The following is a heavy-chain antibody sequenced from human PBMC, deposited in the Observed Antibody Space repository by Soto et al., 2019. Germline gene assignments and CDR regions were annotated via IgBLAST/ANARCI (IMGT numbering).Heavy chain of an antibody. CDR3: ARDLPPSSGDLYGYFDY. V-gene: IGHV3-23*01. CDR2: VSGNGENT. CDR1: GFTFSRYG. D-gene: IGHD1-26*01. Sequence: GGSLRLSCVVSGFTFSRYGMNWVRQTPAKGLECVSAVSGNGENTYYADSVKGRFTISRDNSKNTLYLQMNSLRAEDTALYYCARDLPPSSGDLYGYFDYWGQGALVTVPS. J-gene: IGHJ4*02.